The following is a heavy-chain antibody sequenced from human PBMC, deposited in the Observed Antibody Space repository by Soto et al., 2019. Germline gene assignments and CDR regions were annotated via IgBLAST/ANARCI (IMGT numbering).Heavy chain of an antibody. V-gene: IGHV1-69*01. J-gene: IGHJ5*02. D-gene: IGHD5-18*01. CDR2: ISPIFGTA. CDR1: GRTFSSSA. Sequence: QVQLVQSGAEVKKPGSSVKVSCKASGRTFSSSAITWVRQAPGQGLEWMGGISPIFGTANYAQKFQGRLTITADESTSTAYMELSSLRSEDTAVYYCAEVGYSYGYEAGFDPWGQGNLVTVSS. CDR3: AEVGYSYGYEAGFDP.